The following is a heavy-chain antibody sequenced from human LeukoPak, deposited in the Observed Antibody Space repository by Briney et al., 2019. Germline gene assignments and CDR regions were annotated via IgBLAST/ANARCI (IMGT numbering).Heavy chain of an antibody. CDR2: SGHGVT. D-gene: IGHD2-2*01. J-gene: IGHJ4*02. CDR1: GFIFSDSS. Sequence: GGSLRLTCAASGFIFSDSSMNWVRQAPGKGLEWVSSSGHGVTYYADSVKGRFTISRDDAKNSLFLQMNNLRAEDTAIYYCAKGDSTSCCRGEVFWGQGTLVTVSS. CDR3: AKGDSTSCCRGEVF. V-gene: IGHV3-21*01.